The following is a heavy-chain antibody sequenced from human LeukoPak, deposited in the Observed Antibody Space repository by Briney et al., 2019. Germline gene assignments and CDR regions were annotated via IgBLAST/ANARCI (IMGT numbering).Heavy chain of an antibody. CDR3: ARAGSYDYVWGSYRYFDY. Sequence: SETLSLTCAVYVRSFSGYHGSWIRKPPWKGLEWIGEINHSGSTNYNPSLKSRVTISVDTSKNQFSLKLSSVTAADTAVYYCARAGSYDYVWGSYRYFDYWGQGTLVTVSS. CDR2: INHSGST. V-gene: IGHV4-34*01. CDR1: VRSFSGYH. D-gene: IGHD3-16*02. J-gene: IGHJ4*02.